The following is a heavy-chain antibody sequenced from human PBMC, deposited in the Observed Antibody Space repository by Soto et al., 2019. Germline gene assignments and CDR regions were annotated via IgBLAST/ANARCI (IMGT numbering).Heavy chain of an antibody. CDR3: ARSHRDNWGSPDYFDF. CDR1: GGSISSYY. J-gene: IGHJ4*02. CDR2: IYYNGDT. D-gene: IGHD7-27*01. Sequence: SETLSLTCTVSGGSISSYYWSWIRQHPGKGLEWIGYIYYNGDTYYNPSLKSRVSISIDTSKNQFSLRLTSVTAADTAVYYCARSHRDNWGSPDYFDFWGQGTLVPVSS. V-gene: IGHV4-59*06.